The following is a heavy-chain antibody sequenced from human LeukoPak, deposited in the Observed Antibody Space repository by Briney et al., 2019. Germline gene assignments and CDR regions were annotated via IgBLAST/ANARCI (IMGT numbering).Heavy chain of an antibody. J-gene: IGHJ3*02. CDR1: GFSFSTFA. Sequence: GGTLRLSCAASGFSFSTFAMNWVRQAPGKGLEWVSSISASGGSTYYPDSLRGRFTISRDNSKSALYLHIHNVRVEDTAKYYCAKSNGYGLVDIWGQGTMVTVSS. D-gene: IGHD3-10*01. V-gene: IGHV3-23*01. CDR2: ISASGGST. CDR3: AKSNGYGLVDI.